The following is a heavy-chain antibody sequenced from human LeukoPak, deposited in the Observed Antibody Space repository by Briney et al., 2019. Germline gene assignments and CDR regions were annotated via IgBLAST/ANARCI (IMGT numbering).Heavy chain of an antibody. Sequence: SETLSLTCAVYGGSFSGYYWSWIRQPAGKGLEWIGRIYTSGSTNYNPSLKSRVTMSVDTSKNQFSLKLSSVTAADTAVYYCARDSSGYYYEQYWYFDLWGRGTLVTVSS. CDR3: ARDSSGYYYEQYWYFDL. CDR1: GGSFSGYY. CDR2: IYTSGST. V-gene: IGHV4-4*07. D-gene: IGHD3-22*01. J-gene: IGHJ2*01.